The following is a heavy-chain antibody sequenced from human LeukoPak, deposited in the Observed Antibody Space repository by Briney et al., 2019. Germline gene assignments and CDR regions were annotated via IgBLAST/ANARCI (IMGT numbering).Heavy chain of an antibody. CDR3: ARVWGISFDS. V-gene: IGHV3-53*01. Sequence: GGSLRLSCAASGFTVSSNHMSWVRQAPGKGLECVSVMYSGGDTYYADSVKGRFTFSRDNSKNTLYLQMNSLRAEDTAVYYCARVWGISFDSWGQGSLVTVSA. J-gene: IGHJ4*02. CDR1: GFTVSSNH. CDR2: MYSGGDT. D-gene: IGHD3-16*01.